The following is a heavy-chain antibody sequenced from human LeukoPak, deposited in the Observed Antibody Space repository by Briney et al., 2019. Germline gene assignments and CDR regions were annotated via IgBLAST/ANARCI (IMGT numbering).Heavy chain of an antibody. J-gene: IGHJ5*02. CDR3: AKFFWGNPPAGFDP. D-gene: IGHD3-16*01. V-gene: IGHV3-7*01. Sequence: GGSLRLSCSASGFTFSTYWMSWVRQAPGKGLEWVANMKRDGSEIYYVDSVKGRFTISRDNAKNSLYLQMNSLRAEDTAVYYWAKFFWGNPPAGFDPGGQGTLVTVSP. CDR2: MKRDGSEI. CDR1: GFTFSTYW.